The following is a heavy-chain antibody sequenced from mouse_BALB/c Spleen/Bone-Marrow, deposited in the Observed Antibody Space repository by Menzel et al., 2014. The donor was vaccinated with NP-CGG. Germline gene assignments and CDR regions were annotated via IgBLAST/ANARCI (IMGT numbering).Heavy chain of an antibody. CDR3: AFGNYDFDY. J-gene: IGHJ2*01. CDR1: GYAFSSYW. CDR2: IYPGDGDT. V-gene: IGHV1-80*01. D-gene: IGHD2-1*01. Sequence: VQLQESGAELVRPGSSVKISCKASGYAFSSYWMNWVKQRPGQGLEWIGQIYPGDGDTNYSGKFRGKATLTADESSSTAYMQLSSLTSEDSAVYFCAFGNYDFDYWGQGTTLTVSS.